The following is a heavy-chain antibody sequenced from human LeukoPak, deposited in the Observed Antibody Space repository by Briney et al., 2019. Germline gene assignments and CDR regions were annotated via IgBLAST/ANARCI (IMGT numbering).Heavy chain of an antibody. D-gene: IGHD3-10*01. V-gene: IGHV3-23*01. CDR2: ISGSGGST. J-gene: IGHJ4*02. CDR3: ASGMVRGVIQTPLY. Sequence: PGGSLRLSCAASGFTFSSYAMSWLRQAPGKGLEWVSAISGSGGSTYYADPVKGRFTISRDNSKNTLYLQMNSLRAEDTAVYYCASGMVRGVIQTPLYWGQGTLVTVSS. CDR1: GFTFSSYA.